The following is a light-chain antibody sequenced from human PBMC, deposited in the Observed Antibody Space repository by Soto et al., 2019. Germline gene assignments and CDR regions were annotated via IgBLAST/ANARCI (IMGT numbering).Light chain of an antibody. CDR3: QVWDSSRDHPWV. J-gene: IGLJ3*02. Sequence: SYELTQPPSVSVAPGQTASITWGGDNIGSGSVHWYQQKPGQAPVLVVYEYNDRPSGIPERFSGSNSGNTATLTISRVEAGDEADYYCQVWDSSRDHPWVFGGGTKLTVL. V-gene: IGLV3-21*02. CDR2: EYN. CDR1: NIGSGS.